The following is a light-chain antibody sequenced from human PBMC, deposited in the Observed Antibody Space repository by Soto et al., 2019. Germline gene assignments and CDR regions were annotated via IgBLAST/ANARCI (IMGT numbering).Light chain of an antibody. CDR2: KAS. CDR1: QSISSW. CDR3: RQYDSYST. Sequence: DIQMTQFPSTQSAAVGDRVIMTCRASQSISSWLAWYQQKPGKAPNLLIYKASSLASGVPSRFSGSGFGTEFTLTISSLQPDDIATYYCRQYDSYSTFGGGTKVDI. J-gene: IGKJ4*01. V-gene: IGKV1-5*03.